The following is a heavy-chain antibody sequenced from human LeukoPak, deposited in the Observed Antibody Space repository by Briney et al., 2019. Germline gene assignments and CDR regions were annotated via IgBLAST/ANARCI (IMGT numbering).Heavy chain of an antibody. CDR1: GFTFSNFW. CDR2: IKVDGSEK. V-gene: IGHV3-7*03. Sequence: GGSLRLSCVASGFTFSNFWMSWVRQAPGKGLEWVANIKVDGSEKYYADSVKGRFTISRDNAENSLYLQMNSLRAEDTAVYYCTTLGDYTDYWGQGTLVTVSS. D-gene: IGHD1-14*01. J-gene: IGHJ4*02. CDR3: TTLGDYTDY.